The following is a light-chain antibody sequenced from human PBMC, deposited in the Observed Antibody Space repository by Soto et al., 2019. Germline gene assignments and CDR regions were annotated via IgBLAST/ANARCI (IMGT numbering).Light chain of an antibody. V-gene: IGLV2-14*01. CDR3: TSFTRSNTYV. CDR1: SSDVGGYNY. J-gene: IGLJ1*01. Sequence: QSVLTQSASVSGSPGQSITISCTGTSSDVGGYNYVSWYQQYPGKAPKLMIYEVSNRPSGVSIRFSGSKSGNTAYLTISGLQAEDEADYYCTSFTRSNTYVFGTGTKLTVL. CDR2: EVS.